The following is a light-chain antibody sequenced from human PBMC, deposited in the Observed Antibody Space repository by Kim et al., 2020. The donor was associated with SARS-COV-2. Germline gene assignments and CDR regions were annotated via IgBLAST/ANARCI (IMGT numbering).Light chain of an antibody. J-gene: IGLJ2*01. CDR2: NVN. CDR1: SSDVGSNNY. CDR3: CSFANRRDLV. V-gene: IGLV2-14*03. Sequence: QSALTQPASVSGSPGQSITISCTGSSSDVGSNNYVSCYQQHPGKAPRLMIYNVNERPSGVSNRFSGSKSGNTASLTISGLQVEDEAEYFCCSFANRRDLVFGGGTKVTVL.